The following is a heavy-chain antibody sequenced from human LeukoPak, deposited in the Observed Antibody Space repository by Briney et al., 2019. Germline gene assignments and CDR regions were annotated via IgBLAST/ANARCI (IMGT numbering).Heavy chain of an antibody. CDR2: IWYDGSNK. J-gene: IGHJ4*02. CDR3: ARGKIVATIFDY. D-gene: IGHD5-12*01. Sequence: GGSLRLSCAASGFTSSSYGMHWVRQAPGKGLEWVAVIWYDGSNKYYADSVKGRFTISRDNSKNTLYLQMNSLRAEDTAVYYCARGKIVATIFDYWGQGTLVTVSS. V-gene: IGHV3-33*01. CDR1: GFTSSSYG.